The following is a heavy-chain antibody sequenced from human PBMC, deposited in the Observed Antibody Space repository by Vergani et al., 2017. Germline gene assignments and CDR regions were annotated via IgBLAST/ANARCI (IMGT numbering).Heavy chain of an antibody. Sequence: QVQLVESGGGVVQPGRSLRLSCAASGFTFSSYGMHWVRQAPGKGLEWVAVIWYDGSNKYYADSVKGRFTISRDNAKNSLYLQMNSLRAEDTAVYYCARASGWYSYYYYYMDVWGKGTTVTVSS. J-gene: IGHJ6*03. V-gene: IGHV3-33*03. CDR3: ARASGWYSYYYYYMDV. CDR2: IWYDGSNK. D-gene: IGHD6-19*01. CDR1: GFTFSSYG.